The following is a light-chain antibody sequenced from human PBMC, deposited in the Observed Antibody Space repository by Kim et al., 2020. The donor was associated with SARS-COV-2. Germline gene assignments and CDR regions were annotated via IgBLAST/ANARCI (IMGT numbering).Light chain of an antibody. J-gene: IGKJ4*01. V-gene: IGKV3-15*01. Sequence: EIVMTQSPATLSVSPGERVTLSCRASQSVSSSLAWYQQKPGQAPRLLIYGASTRATGIPARFSGSGSGTQFTLTISSLQSEDFAVYYCQQYKNWPPLTFGGGTKVEIK. CDR2: GAS. CDR3: QQYKNWPPLT. CDR1: QSVSSS.